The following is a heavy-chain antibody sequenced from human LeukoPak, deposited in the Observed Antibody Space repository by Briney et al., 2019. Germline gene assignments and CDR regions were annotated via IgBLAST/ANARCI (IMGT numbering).Heavy chain of an antibody. Sequence: GGSLRLSCAASGFTFSSYEMNWVRQAPGKGLEWVSYISSSGSTIYYADSVKGRFTISRDNAKNSLYLQMNSLRAEDTAVYYCARVGHYGDVFDYWGQGTLVTVSS. CDR3: ARVGHYGDVFDY. CDR2: ISSSGSTI. CDR1: GFTFSSYE. V-gene: IGHV3-48*03. J-gene: IGHJ4*02. D-gene: IGHD4-17*01.